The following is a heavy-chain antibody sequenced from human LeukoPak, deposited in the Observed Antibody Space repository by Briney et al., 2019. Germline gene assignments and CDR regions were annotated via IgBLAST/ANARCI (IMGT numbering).Heavy chain of an antibody. CDR3: VSFYETY. Sequence: GGSLRLSCAASGNYLMHWVRQAPGKGLVWVSHINSDGSWTGYADSVKGRFTISKDNAKNTVYLQMNNLRAEDTAVYYCVSFYETYWGRGTLVTVSS. V-gene: IGHV3-74*01. D-gene: IGHD2-2*01. J-gene: IGHJ4*02. CDR1: GNYL. CDR2: INSDGSWT.